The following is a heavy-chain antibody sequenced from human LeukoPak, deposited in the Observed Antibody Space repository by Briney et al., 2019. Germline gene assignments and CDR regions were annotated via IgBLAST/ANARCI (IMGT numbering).Heavy chain of an antibody. CDR1: GFTFSSYA. CDR2: ISGSGAST. Sequence: GGSLRLSCAASGFTFSSYAMTWVRQAPGKGLEWVSAISGSGASTYYADSVKGRFTISRDNSKNTLYLQMNSLRAEDTAVYYCIKHATAVTTRLDYWGQGTLVTVSS. D-gene: IGHD4-17*01. V-gene: IGHV3-23*01. CDR3: IKHATAVTTRLDY. J-gene: IGHJ4*02.